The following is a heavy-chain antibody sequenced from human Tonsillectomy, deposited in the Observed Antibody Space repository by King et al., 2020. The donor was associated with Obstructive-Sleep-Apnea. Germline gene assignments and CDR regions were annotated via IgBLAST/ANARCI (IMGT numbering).Heavy chain of an antibody. Sequence: VQLQESGPGLVKPSETLSLTCIVSGGSISRFYWSWVRQPPGRGLEWIGYINYSGRTNYNPSLKSRVTISLDTSRTQFSLELSSVTAADTAVYYCTRLGNRWFEGYYYFDYWGQGTPVTVSS. V-gene: IGHV4-59*08. CDR1: GGSISRFY. D-gene: IGHD3-22*01. CDR2: INYSGRT. J-gene: IGHJ4*02. CDR3: TRLGNRWFEGYYYFDY.